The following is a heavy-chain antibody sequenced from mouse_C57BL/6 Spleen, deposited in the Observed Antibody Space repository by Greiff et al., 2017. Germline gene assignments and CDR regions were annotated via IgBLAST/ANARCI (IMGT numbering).Heavy chain of an antibody. CDR3: ASNCNGSSHFDY. V-gene: IGHV1-39*01. CDR1: GYSFTDYN. CDR2: INPNYGTT. J-gene: IGHJ2*01. Sequence: EVQLQQSGPELVKPGASVKISCKASGYSFTDYNMNWVKQSNGKSLEWIGVINPNYGTTSYNQKFKGKATLTVDESSSTAYMQLNSRTSEDSAVYYCASNCNGSSHFDYWGQGTTLTVSS. D-gene: IGHD1-1*01.